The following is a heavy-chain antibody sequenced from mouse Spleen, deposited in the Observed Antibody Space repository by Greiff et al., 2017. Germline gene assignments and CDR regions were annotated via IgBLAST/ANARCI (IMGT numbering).Heavy chain of an antibody. CDR3: ARTLYYYGRGFDY. CDR1: GYSFTGYY. Sequence: VQLQQSGPELVKPGASVKISCKASGYSFTGYYMNWVKQSPEKSLEWIGEINPSTGGTTYNQKFKAKATLTVDKSSSTAYMQLKSLTSEDSAVYYCARTLYYYGRGFDYWGQGTTLTVSS. CDR2: INPSTGGT. V-gene: IGHV1-42*01. J-gene: IGHJ2*01. D-gene: IGHD1-1*01.